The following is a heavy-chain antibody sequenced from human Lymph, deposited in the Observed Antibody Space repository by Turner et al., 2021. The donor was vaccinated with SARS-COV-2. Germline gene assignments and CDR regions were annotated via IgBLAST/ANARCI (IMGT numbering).Heavy chain of an antibody. CDR2: ITFTSSYI. CDR3: ARGPPDFPYYFDY. J-gene: IGHJ4*02. D-gene: IGHD2-21*02. Sequence: EVQLVESGGGLVKPGGSLRLSCAASGFTFSSYSMNWVRQAPGKGLEWVSSITFTSSYIYYADSVKGRFTISRDNAKNSLYLQMNSLRAEDMAVYYCARGPPDFPYYFDYWGQGTLVTVSS. V-gene: IGHV3-21*01. CDR1: GFTFSSYS.